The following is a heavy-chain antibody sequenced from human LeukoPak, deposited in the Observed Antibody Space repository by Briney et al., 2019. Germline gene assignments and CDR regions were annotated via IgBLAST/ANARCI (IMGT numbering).Heavy chain of an antibody. J-gene: IGHJ6*03. CDR3: AKGSYGSGPDDFSYMHL. CDR2: ISWSSGSI. V-gene: IGHV3-9*03. CDR1: GFTFDDYA. D-gene: IGHD3-10*01. Sequence: GGSLRLSCVVSGFTFDDYAMHWVRQGPGKGLEWVSGISWSSGSIGYADSVKGRFTTSRDNAKNSLYLQMNSLRAEDMALYYCAKGSYGSGPDDFSYMHLWGKGTTVTVSS.